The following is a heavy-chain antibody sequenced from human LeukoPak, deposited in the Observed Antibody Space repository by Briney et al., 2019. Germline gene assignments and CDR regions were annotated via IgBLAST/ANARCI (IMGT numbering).Heavy chain of an antibody. CDR2: IKQDGSEK. D-gene: IGHD6-19*01. J-gene: IGHJ4*02. CDR3: AGGSGWLIDY. Sequence: GGSLRLSCAASGFTFSDYYMSWIRQAPGKGLEWVANIKQDGSEKYYVDSVKGRFTISRDNTKNSLYLQMNSLRAEDTVVYYCAGGSGWLIDYWGQGTLVTVSS. V-gene: IGHV3-7*01. CDR1: GFTFSDYY.